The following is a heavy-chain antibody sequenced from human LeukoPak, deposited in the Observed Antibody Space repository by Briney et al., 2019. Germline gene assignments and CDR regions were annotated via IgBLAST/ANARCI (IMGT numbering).Heavy chain of an antibody. CDR3: TGRSFFGSGIGSVP. J-gene: IGHJ5*02. Sequence: GGSLRLSCAASGFTFSNYWMHWVRQDTGKGLVWVSCISGDGTITRYADSVRGRFTISRDNAENTLYLPMNRLRAEDTDVYYCTGRSFFGSGIGSVPWGQGTQVTVS. V-gene: IGHV3-74*01. CDR2: ISGDGTIT. CDR1: GFTFSNYW. D-gene: IGHD3-10*01.